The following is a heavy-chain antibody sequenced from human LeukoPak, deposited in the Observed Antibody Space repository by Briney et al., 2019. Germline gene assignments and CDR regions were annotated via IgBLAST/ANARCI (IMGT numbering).Heavy chain of an antibody. CDR2: IYTSGST. Sequence: SETLSLTCTVSGGSISSYYWSWIRQPAGKGLEWIGRIYTSGSTNYNPSLKSRVTMSVDTSKNQFSLKLSSVTAADTAVYYCARVPITMIVVVTPGPFDYWGQGTLVTVSS. CDR3: ARVPITMIVVVTPGPFDY. J-gene: IGHJ4*02. CDR1: GGSISSYY. V-gene: IGHV4-4*07. D-gene: IGHD3-22*01.